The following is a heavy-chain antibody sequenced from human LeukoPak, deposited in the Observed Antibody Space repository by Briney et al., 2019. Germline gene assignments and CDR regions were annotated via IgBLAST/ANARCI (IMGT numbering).Heavy chain of an antibody. CDR2: INPDGSEK. J-gene: IGHJ4*02. CDR3: ATGSYYDFWDAYYNYYFDS. V-gene: IGHV3-7*01. CDR1: GFTFRTSW. D-gene: IGHD3-3*01. Sequence: PGGSLRLSCGASGFTFRTSWMNWVRQAPGKGLEWVASINPDGSEKYSVDSVKGRFTISRDNAKNTLYLQMNSLRAEDTAVYFCATGSYYDFWDAYYNYYFDSWGQGTLLTVSS.